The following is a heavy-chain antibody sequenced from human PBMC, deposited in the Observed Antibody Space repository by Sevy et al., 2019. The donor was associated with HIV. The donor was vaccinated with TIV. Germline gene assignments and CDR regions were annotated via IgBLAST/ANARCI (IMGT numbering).Heavy chain of an antibody. V-gene: IGHV3-53*01. CDR2: IYSGGST. J-gene: IGHJ4*02. CDR1: GFTVSSNY. Sequence: GGSPRLSCAASGFTVSSNYMSWVRQAPGKGLEWVSVIYSGGSTYYADSVKGRFTISRDNSKNTLYLQMNSLRAEDTAVYYCARDRTRYCSSTSCYTVYFDYWGQGTLVTVSS. D-gene: IGHD2-2*02. CDR3: ARDRTRYCSSTSCYTVYFDY.